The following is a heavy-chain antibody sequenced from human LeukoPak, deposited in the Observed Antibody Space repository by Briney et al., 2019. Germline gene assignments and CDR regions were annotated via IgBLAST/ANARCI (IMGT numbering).Heavy chain of an antibody. D-gene: IGHD1-26*01. J-gene: IGHJ4*02. CDR1: GFTFSSYD. CDR2: IGTAGDT. Sequence: GGSLRLTCAASGFTFSSYDMLWVRQATGKGLEWVSAIGTAGDTYYPGSVKGRFTISRENAKNSLYLQMNSLRAGDTAVYYCARGGVGATGEYYFDYWGQGTLVTVSS. CDR3: ARGGVGATGEYYFDY. V-gene: IGHV3-13*01.